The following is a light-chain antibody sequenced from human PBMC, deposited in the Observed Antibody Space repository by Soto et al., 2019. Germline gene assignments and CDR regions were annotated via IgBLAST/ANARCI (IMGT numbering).Light chain of an antibody. V-gene: IGKV4-1*01. Sequence: DIVMTQSPDSLAVSLGERATINCKSIQTILSRSKNKDSLAWFQQRPGQPPKLLINWASTRESGVPARFSGSGSGTECRLTISSLQAEDVAVYYCQQYYGTPTFGQGTKVEIK. CDR2: WAS. CDR3: QQYYGTPT. CDR1: QTILSRSKNKDS. J-gene: IGKJ1*01.